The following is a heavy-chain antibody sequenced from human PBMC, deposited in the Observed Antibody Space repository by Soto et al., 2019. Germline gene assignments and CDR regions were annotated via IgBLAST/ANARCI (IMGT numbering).Heavy chain of an antibody. Sequence: GGSLRLSCAASGFTFSSYYMHWVRQAPGQGLEWMGIINPSGGSTSYAQKFQGRVTMTRDTSTSTVYMELSSLRSEDTAVYYCARGGYSGYDGYYYYYMDVWGKGTTVTVSS. D-gene: IGHD5-12*01. J-gene: IGHJ6*03. CDR3: ARGGYSGYDGYYYYYMDV. V-gene: IGHV1-46*03. CDR2: INPSGGST. CDR1: GFTFSSYY.